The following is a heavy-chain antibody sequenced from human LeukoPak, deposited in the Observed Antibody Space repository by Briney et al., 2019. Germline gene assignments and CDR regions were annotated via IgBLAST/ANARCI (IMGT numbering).Heavy chain of an antibody. CDR2: MNPNSGNT. V-gene: IGHV1-8*01. Sequence: GASVKVSCKASGYTFTSYDINWVRQVTGQGLEWMGWMNPNSGNTGYAQKFQGRVTMTRNTSISTAYMELSSLRSEDTAVYYCARGAYSSSWYYYYYYGMDVWGQGTTVTVSS. CDR3: ARGAYSSSWYYYYYYGMDV. D-gene: IGHD6-13*01. J-gene: IGHJ6*02. CDR1: GYTFTSYD.